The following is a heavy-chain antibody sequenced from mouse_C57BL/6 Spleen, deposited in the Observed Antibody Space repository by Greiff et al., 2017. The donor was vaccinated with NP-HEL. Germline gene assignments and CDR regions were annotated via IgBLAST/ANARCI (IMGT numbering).Heavy chain of an antibody. CDR3: AREDAAGAFITTVVAHWYFDV. CDR2: IDPSDSET. CDR1: GYTFTSYW. V-gene: IGHV1-52*01. D-gene: IGHD1-1*01. J-gene: IGHJ1*03. Sequence: QVQLQQPGAELARPGSSVKLSCKASGYTFTSYWMHWVKQRPIQGLEWIGNIDPSDSETHYNQKFKDKATLTVDKSSTTAYMQLSSLTSEDSAVYYCAREDAAGAFITTVVAHWYFDVWGTGTTVTVSS.